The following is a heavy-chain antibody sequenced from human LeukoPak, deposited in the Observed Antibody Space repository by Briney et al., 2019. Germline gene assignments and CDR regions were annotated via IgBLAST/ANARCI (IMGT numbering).Heavy chain of an antibody. J-gene: IGHJ4*02. CDR2: ITSKTSGEAT. CDR1: GLTFGNAW. CDR3: TTYRYSYGSTGYSYFDY. V-gene: IGHV3-15*01. Sequence: GGPLRLSCAASGLTFGNAWMSWVRQAPGKGLEWVARITSKTSGEATDYAAPVRGRFTISRDDSKATLYLQMDSLETEDTAIYYCTTYRYSYGSTGYSYFDYWGQGILVTVSS. D-gene: IGHD3-22*01.